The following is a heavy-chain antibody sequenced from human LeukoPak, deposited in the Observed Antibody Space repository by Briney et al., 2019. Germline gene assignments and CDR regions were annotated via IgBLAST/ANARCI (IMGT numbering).Heavy chain of an antibody. Sequence: GGSLRLSCAASGFTFSSYGMHWVRQAPGKGLEWVAFIRYDGSNKYYADSVKGRFTISRDNSKNTLYLQMNSLRAEDTAVYYCARDPYDSSGYWRYFDYWGQGTLVTVSS. D-gene: IGHD3-22*01. CDR1: GFTFSSYG. CDR3: ARDPYDSSGYWRYFDY. V-gene: IGHV3-30*02. CDR2: IRYDGSNK. J-gene: IGHJ4*02.